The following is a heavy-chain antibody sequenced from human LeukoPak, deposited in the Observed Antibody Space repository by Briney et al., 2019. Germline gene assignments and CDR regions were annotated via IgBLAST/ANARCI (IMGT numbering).Heavy chain of an antibody. CDR1: RFTFSSYS. Sequence: GGSLRLSCAASRFTFSSYSMNWVRQAPGKGLELVSSISSSSSYIYYADSVKGRFTISRDNAKNSLYLQMNSLRAEDTAVYYCARVRIAAAGTGRWFDPWGQGTLVTVSS. CDR2: ISSSSSYI. CDR3: ARVRIAAAGTGRWFDP. D-gene: IGHD6-13*01. J-gene: IGHJ5*02. V-gene: IGHV3-21*01.